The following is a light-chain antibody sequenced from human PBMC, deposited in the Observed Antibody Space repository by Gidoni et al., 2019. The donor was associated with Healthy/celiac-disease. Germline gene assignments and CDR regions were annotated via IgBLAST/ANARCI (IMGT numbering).Light chain of an antibody. Sequence: DIHMTQSPSSLSASVGDRVTITCRASQSISSYLNWYQQKPGKAPKLLIYAASSLQSGVPSRFSGSGSGTDFTLTISRLQPEDFATYYWQQSYSTPVFGPGTKVDIK. J-gene: IGKJ3*01. V-gene: IGKV1-39*01. CDR2: AAS. CDR1: QSISSY. CDR3: QQSYSTPV.